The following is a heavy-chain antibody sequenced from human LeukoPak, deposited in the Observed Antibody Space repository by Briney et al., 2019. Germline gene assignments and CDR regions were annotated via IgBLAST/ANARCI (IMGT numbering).Heavy chain of an antibody. CDR3: ATAGRRIAVAGAYYYYYGMDV. CDR2: INHSGST. D-gene: IGHD6-19*01. CDR1: GGSFSGYY. V-gene: IGHV4-34*01. Sequence: SETLSLTCAVYGGSFSGYYWSWIRQPPGKGLEWIGEINHSGSTNYNPSLKSRVTISVDTSKNQFSLKLSSVTAADTAVYYCATAGRRIAVAGAYYYYYGMDVWGQGTTVTVSS. J-gene: IGHJ6*02.